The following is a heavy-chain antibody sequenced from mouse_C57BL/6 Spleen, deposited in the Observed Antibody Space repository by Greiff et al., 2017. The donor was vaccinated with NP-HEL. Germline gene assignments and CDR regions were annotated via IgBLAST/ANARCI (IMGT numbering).Heavy chain of an antibody. Sequence: QVQLKQPGAELVKPGASVKLSCKASGYTFTSYWMQWVKQRPGQGLEWIGEIDPSDSYTNYNQKFKGKATLTVDTSSSTAYMQLSSLTSEDSAVYDCARYGGSSSSYAAMDYWGQGTSVTVSS. CDR2: IDPSDSYT. V-gene: IGHV1-50*01. CDR1: GYTFTSYW. CDR3: ARYGGSSSSYAAMDY. D-gene: IGHD1-1*01. J-gene: IGHJ4*01.